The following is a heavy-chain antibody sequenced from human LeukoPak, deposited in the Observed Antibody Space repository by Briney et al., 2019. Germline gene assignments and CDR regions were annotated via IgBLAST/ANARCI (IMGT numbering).Heavy chain of an antibody. Sequence: GASVKVSCKASGYTFTSYGISWVRQAPGQGLEWMGWISAYNGNTNYAQKLQGRVTMTTDTSTSTAYMELRSLRSDDTAVYYCACTPYYDILTGYFENWFDPWGQGTLVTVSS. CDR2: ISAYNGNT. CDR1: GYTFTSYG. CDR3: ACTPYYDILTGYFENWFDP. J-gene: IGHJ5*02. V-gene: IGHV1-18*01. D-gene: IGHD3-9*01.